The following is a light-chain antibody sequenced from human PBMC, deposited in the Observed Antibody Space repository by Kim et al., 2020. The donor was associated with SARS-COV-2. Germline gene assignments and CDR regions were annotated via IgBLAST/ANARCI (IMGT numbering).Light chain of an antibody. J-gene: IGLJ1*01. CDR1: RLVDNY. CDR3: QAGYV. V-gene: IGLV3-1*01. Sequence: PPSVSVSPGQTAPITCSGDRLVDNYACWYQKKPRLSPLLVIYQNNKRPSGIPERFSGSNSARTATLTISGTQAMDEADYYCQAGYVFGAVTKVTVL. CDR2: QNN.